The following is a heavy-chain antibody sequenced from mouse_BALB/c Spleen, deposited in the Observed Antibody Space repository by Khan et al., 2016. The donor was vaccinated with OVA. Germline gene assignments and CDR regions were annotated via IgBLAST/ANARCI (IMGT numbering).Heavy chain of an antibody. CDR2: IYPGNSDT. J-gene: IGHJ1*01. D-gene: IGHD1-1*01. V-gene: IGHV1-5*01. CDR3: TRSYDWCFDV. CDR1: GYSFTSYW. Sequence: EVQLQQSGTVLARPGASVKMSCKASGYSFTSYWMHWVKQRPGQGLEWIGAIYPGNSDTTYNQKFKGKAKLTAVTSASTAYMELSRLTNEDSAVYFCTRSYDWCFDVWGAGTTVTVSS.